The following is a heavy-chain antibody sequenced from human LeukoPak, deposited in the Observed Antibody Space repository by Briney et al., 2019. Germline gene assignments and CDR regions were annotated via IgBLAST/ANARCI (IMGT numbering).Heavy chain of an antibody. Sequence: GGSLRLSCAASGFTVSSNYMSWVRQAPGKGLEWVSYIRSSSNIIYYADSVKGRFTISRDNTKNSLYLQMNSLRAEDTAVYYCARTSSQYVDAFDIWGQGTMVTVSS. CDR3: ARTSSQYVDAFDI. CDR2: IRSSSNII. J-gene: IGHJ3*02. D-gene: IGHD2-15*01. CDR1: GFTVSSNY. V-gene: IGHV3-48*04.